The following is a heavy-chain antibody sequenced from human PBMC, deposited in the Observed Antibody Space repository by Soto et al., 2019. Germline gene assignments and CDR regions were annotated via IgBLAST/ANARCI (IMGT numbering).Heavy chain of an antibody. Sequence: SETLSLTCTVSGGSISSYYWSWIRQPPGKGLEWIGYIYYSGSTNYNPSLKSRVTISVDTSKNQFSLKLSSVTAADTAVYYCARTGKGGYSGYDRYYFDYWGQGTLVTVS. D-gene: IGHD5-12*01. V-gene: IGHV4-59*01. CDR3: ARTGKGGYSGYDRYYFDY. J-gene: IGHJ4*02. CDR1: GGSISSYY. CDR2: IYYSGST.